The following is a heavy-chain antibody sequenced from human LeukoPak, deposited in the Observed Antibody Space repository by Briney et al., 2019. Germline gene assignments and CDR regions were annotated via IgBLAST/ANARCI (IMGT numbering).Heavy chain of an antibody. CDR3: AKDRLYCSSTSCYYYYYGMDV. D-gene: IGHD2-2*01. CDR2: ISYDGSNK. Sequence: WRSLRLSCGASGFTFRSYGMHWVRQAPGKGLEWVAVISYDGSNKYYADSVKGRFTISRDNSKNTLYLQMNSLRAEDTAVYYCAKDRLYCSSTSCYYYYYGMDVWGQGTTVTVSS. J-gene: IGHJ6*02. V-gene: IGHV3-30*18. CDR1: GFTFRSYG.